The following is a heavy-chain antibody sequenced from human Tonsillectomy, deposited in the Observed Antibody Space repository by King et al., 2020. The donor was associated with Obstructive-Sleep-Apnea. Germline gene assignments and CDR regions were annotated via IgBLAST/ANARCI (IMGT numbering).Heavy chain of an antibody. D-gene: IGHD3-22*01. CDR2: IYHSGST. CDR3: ARAEGYYDSSGYYLDAFDI. Sequence: VQLQESGPGLVKPSETLSLTCTVSGYSISSGYYWGWIRQPPGKGLEWIGSIYHSGSTYYNPSLKSRVTISVDTSKNQFSLQLRSVTAADTAAYYCARAEGYYDSSGYYLDAFDIWGQGTMVTVSS. CDR1: GYSISSGYY. J-gene: IGHJ3*02. V-gene: IGHV4-38-2*02.